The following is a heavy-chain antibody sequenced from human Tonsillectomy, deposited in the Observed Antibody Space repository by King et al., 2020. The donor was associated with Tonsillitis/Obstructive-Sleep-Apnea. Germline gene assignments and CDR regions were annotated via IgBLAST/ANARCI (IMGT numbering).Heavy chain of an antibody. Sequence: VQLQQWGAGLLKPSETLSLTCAVYGGSLSGYSWSWIRQPPGKGLEWIGEIDYSGSTNYNPSLKSRVTVSVDTSKSQFSLKLSSVTAADTALYYCAREGVEYSYGMDVWGQGTTVTVSS. CDR3: AREGVEYSYGMDV. D-gene: IGHD2/OR15-2a*01. CDR1: GGSLSGYS. V-gene: IGHV4-34*01. J-gene: IGHJ6*02. CDR2: IDYSGST.